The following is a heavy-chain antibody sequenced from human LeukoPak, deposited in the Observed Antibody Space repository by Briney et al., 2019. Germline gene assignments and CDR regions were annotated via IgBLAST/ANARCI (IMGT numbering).Heavy chain of an antibody. V-gene: IGHV3-74*01. Sequence: GGSLRLSCAASGFTLSNYWMHWVRQVPGKGLVWVSRINTGGSSTTYADSVKGRFTISRDNAKNTLYLQMNSLRAEDTAVYYCARSIHADDYWGQGTLVTVSS. CDR2: INTGGSST. D-gene: IGHD2-2*01. J-gene: IGHJ4*02. CDR1: GFTLSNYW. CDR3: ARSIHADDY.